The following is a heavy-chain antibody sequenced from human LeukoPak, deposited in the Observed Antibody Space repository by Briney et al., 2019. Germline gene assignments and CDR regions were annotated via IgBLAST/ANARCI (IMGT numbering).Heavy chain of an antibody. CDR3: AREREYYYMDV. D-gene: IGHD1-26*01. CDR1: GDSISSDYF. J-gene: IGHJ6*03. V-gene: IGHV4-38-2*02. Sequence: SETLSLTCDVSGDSISSDYFWAWIRQPPGKGLEYIGSIFHGGRTFYNPALQSRLTISEDTSKNRLSLKLSSVTTSDTAVYYCAREREYYYMDVWGKGTTVSVSS. CDR2: IFHGGRT.